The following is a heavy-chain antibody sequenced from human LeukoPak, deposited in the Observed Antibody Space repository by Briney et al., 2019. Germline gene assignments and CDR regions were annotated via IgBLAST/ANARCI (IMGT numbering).Heavy chain of an antibody. V-gene: IGHV3-48*01. D-gene: IGHD3-10*01. CDR3: ARDLVAEGDYYGSGSYCDY. CDR2: ISSSSSTI. Sequence: GGSLRLSCAASGFTFSSYSMNWVRQASGKGLEWVSYISSSSSTIYYADSVKGRFTISRDNAKNSLYLQMNSLRAEDTAVYYCARDLVAEGDYYGSGSYCDYWGQGTLVTVSS. CDR1: GFTFSSYS. J-gene: IGHJ4*02.